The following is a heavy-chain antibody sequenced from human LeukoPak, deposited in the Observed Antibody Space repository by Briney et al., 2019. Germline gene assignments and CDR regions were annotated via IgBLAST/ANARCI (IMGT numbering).Heavy chain of an antibody. J-gene: IGHJ4*02. V-gene: IGHV4-59*12. D-gene: IGHD6-19*01. CDR2: IYYSGNT. CDR1: GGSISSYY. Sequence: PSETLSLTCTVSGGSISSYYWSWIRQPPGKGLEWIGYIYYSGNTNYNPSLESRVTISVDTSKNQFSLKLSSVTAADTAVYYCAREGAVAGTSTTYYFDYWGQGTLVTVSS. CDR3: AREGAVAGTSTTYYFDY.